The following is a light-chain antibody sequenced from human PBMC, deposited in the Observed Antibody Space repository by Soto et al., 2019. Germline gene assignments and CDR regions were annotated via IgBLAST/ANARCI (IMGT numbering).Light chain of an antibody. CDR3: QQYYSAPRT. Sequence: DIVMTQSPDSLAVSLGERASINCKSSQSVLYTINAKNYLAWYQQKPGQPPKLLINWASARESGVPDRFSGSGSGTDFTLTISSLQAEDVAVYFCQQYYSAPRTFGQGTKVEIK. CDR1: QSVLYTINAKNY. J-gene: IGKJ1*01. CDR2: WAS. V-gene: IGKV4-1*01.